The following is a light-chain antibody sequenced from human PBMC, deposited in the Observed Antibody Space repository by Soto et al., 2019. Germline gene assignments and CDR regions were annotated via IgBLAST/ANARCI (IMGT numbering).Light chain of an antibody. CDR1: SSDVGAYNY. CDR3: SSSVGVASLRV. V-gene: IGLV2-14*01. J-gene: IGLJ2*01. CDR2: EVS. Sequence: QSALTQPASVSGSPGQSITISCTGTSSDVGAYNYVSWYQQHPGKAPKVMIYEVSNRPSGVSNRFSGSKSGNTASLTISGLQAEEEAYYYCSSSVGVASLRVFGGGTKLTVL.